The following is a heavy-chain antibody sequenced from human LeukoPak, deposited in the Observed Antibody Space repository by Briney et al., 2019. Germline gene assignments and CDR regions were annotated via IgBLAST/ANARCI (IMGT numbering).Heavy chain of an antibody. CDR3: ARLPIRNAFDI. CDR1: GGSISDYY. CDR2: SYHRGST. J-gene: IGHJ3*02. V-gene: IGHV4-59*12. Sequence: PSETLSLTCTVSGGSISDYYWSWIRQPPGKGLEWIGCSYHRGSTSYNPSLKSRVAISVDTSKNQFSLKLSSVTAADTAVYYCARLPIRNAFDIWGQGTMVTVSS. D-gene: IGHD1-14*01.